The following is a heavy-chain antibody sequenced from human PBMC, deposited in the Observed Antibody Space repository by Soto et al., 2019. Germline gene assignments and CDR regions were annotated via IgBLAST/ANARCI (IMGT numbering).Heavy chain of an antibody. Sequence: SVKVSCKASGGTFSSYAISWVRQAPGQGLEWMGGIIPIFGTANYAQKFQGRVTITADESTSTAYMELSSLRSEDTAVYFCARDSATYCSGGSCYDLDYWGQGTLGTVSS. CDR3: ARDSATYCSGGSCYDLDY. V-gene: IGHV1-69*13. D-gene: IGHD2-15*01. CDR2: IIPIFGTA. J-gene: IGHJ4*02. CDR1: GGTFSSYA.